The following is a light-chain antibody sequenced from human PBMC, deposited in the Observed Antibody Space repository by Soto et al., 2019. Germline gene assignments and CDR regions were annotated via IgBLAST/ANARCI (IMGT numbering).Light chain of an antibody. CDR3: QQFSSYPLT. CDR2: GAS. CDR1: QSVSNNY. J-gene: IGKJ4*01. V-gene: IGKV3-20*01. Sequence: IVLTQSPGTLSLSPGERATLSCRASQSVSNNYLAWYQQKPGQAPRLRIYGASSRATGIPDRFSGGGSGTDFTLTISRLEPEDFAVYYCQQFSSYPLTFGGGTKVDIK.